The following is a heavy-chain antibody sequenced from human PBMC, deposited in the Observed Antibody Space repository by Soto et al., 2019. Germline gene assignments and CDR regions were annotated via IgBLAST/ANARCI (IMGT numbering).Heavy chain of an antibody. CDR2: ISYDGSNK. Sequence: PGGSLRLSCAASGFTFSSYGMHWVRQAPGKGLEWVAVISYDGSNKYYADSVKGRFTISRDNSKNTLYLQMNSLRAEDTAVYYCAKDRARITMIVVVTPADYWRQGTLVTVSS. CDR1: GFTFSSYG. J-gene: IGHJ4*02. CDR3: AKDRARITMIVVVTPADY. D-gene: IGHD3-22*01. V-gene: IGHV3-30*18.